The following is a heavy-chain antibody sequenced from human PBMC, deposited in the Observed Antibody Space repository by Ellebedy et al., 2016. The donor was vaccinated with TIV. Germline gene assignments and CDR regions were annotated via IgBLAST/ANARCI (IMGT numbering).Heavy chain of an antibody. J-gene: IGHJ3*01. Sequence: GESLKISCAASGFTFSSYAMSWVRQAPGKGLEWVSAISGSGGSTYYADSVKGRFTISRDNSKNTLYLQMNSLRAEDTAVYYCAKDGRGYCSSTSCLIVWGQGTMVTVSS. CDR2: ISGSGGST. CDR3: AKDGRGYCSSTSCLIV. CDR1: GFTFSSYA. V-gene: IGHV3-23*01. D-gene: IGHD2-2*01.